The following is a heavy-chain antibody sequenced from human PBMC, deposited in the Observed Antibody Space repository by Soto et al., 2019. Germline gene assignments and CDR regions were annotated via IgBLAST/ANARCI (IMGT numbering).Heavy chain of an antibody. Sequence: GGSLRLSCAASGFTFSSYAMHWARKAPGKGLEWVAVISYDGSNKYYADSVKGRFTISRDNSKNTLYLQMNSLRAEDTAVYYCARDHRVGYYYYYGMDVWGQGTTVTVSS. D-gene: IGHD3-10*01. CDR2: ISYDGSNK. V-gene: IGHV3-30-3*01. CDR1: GFTFSSYA. CDR3: ARDHRVGYYYYYGMDV. J-gene: IGHJ6*02.